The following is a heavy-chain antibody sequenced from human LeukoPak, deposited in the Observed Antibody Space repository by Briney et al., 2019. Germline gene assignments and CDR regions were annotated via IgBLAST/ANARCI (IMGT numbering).Heavy chain of an antibody. Sequence: GGSLRLSCAASGFTFSSYAMNWVRQAPGKGLEWVSSISYSSKFIYYADSVKGRFTISRDNAKNSVYLQMNTLRVEDTAVYYCAKDPGRYFDWPNWFDPWGQGTLVTVSS. CDR3: AKDPGRYFDWPNWFDP. V-gene: IGHV3-21*01. CDR2: ISYSSKFI. J-gene: IGHJ5*02. D-gene: IGHD3-9*01. CDR1: GFTFSSYA.